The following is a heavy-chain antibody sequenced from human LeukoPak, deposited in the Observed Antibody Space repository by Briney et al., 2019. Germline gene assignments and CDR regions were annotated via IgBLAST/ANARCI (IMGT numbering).Heavy chain of an antibody. V-gene: IGHV4-59*11. CDR1: GGSISSHY. CDR2: IHYSGST. J-gene: IGHJ6*03. Sequence: SETLSLTCTVSGGSISSHYWSWIRQPPGKGLEWIGYIHYSGSTNYNPPLKSRVTISVDTSRNQFSLKLSSVTAADTAVYYCARERAAYYYMDVWGKGTTVTVSS. D-gene: IGHD6-25*01. CDR3: ARERAAYYYMDV.